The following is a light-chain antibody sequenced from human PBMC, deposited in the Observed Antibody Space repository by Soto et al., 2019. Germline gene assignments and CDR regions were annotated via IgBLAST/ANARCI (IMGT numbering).Light chain of an antibody. J-gene: IGKJ1*01. V-gene: IGKV3-11*01. CDR3: QQRSNWPPWT. CDR1: QSVSSS. Sequence: IVLTQSPAPLSFSPGERATLSCRASQSVSSSLAWYQQKPGQAPRLLIYDASNRATGIPARFSGSGSGTDFTLTISSLEPEDLAVYYCQQRSNWPPWTFGQGTKVDIK. CDR2: DAS.